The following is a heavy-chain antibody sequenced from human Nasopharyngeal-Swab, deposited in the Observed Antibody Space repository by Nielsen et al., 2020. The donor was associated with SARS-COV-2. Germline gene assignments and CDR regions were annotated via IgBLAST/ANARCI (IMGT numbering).Heavy chain of an antibody. V-gene: IGHV3-30*04. CDR3: ARSGCTSTSCYAGLDY. Sequence: GESLKISCAASGFTFSSYAMHWVRQAPAKGLEWVTVISYDARDKYYADSVKGRFTISRDNSKNTLYLQMNSLRAEVTAVYYCARSGCTSTSCYAGLDYWGQGTLVTVSS. CDR1: GFTFSSYA. CDR2: ISYDARDK. J-gene: IGHJ4*02. D-gene: IGHD2-2*01.